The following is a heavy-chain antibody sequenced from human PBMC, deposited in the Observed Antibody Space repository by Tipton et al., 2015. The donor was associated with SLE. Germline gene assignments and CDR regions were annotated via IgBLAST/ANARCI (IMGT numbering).Heavy chain of an antibody. CDR2: IYSGGST. V-gene: IGHV3-53*01. CDR3: ARDAYGDSTVLLDY. Sequence: GSLRLSCAASGFTVSSNYMSWVRQAPGKGLEWVSVIYSGGSTYYADSVKGRFTISRDNSKNTLHLQMNNLRPEDTAVYYCARDAYGDSTVLLDYWGQGTLVTVSS. J-gene: IGHJ4*02. D-gene: IGHD4-17*01. CDR1: GFTVSSNY.